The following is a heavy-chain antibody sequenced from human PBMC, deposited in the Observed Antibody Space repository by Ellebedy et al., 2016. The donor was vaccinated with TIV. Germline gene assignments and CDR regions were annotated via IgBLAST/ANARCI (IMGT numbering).Heavy chain of an antibody. V-gene: IGHV4-59*01. J-gene: IGHJ4*02. D-gene: IGHD3-22*01. Sequence: SETLSLTCTVSGGSTSTYYWSWIRQPPGKGLEWIGYIYYSANTNYNPSLKSRVSISVDTSKNQFSLKLSSVTAADTAVYYCASVGYYSDLSSGFYLNEGFDYWGQGTLVTVSS. CDR3: ASVGYYSDLSSGFYLNEGFDY. CDR1: GGSTSTYY. CDR2: IYYSANT.